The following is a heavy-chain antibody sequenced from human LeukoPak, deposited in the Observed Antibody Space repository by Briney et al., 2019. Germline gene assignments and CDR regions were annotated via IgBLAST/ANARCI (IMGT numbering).Heavy chain of an antibody. Sequence: QPGGSLRLSCAASGFTVSSNYMSWVRQAPGKGLEWVSVIYSGGSTYYADSVKGRFTISRDNSKNTLYLQMNSLRAEDTAVYYCARVNGYSYGYAFDIWGQGTMVTVSS. V-gene: IGHV3-66*01. J-gene: IGHJ3*02. D-gene: IGHD5-18*01. CDR1: GFTVSSNY. CDR2: IYSGGST. CDR3: ARVNGYSYGYAFDI.